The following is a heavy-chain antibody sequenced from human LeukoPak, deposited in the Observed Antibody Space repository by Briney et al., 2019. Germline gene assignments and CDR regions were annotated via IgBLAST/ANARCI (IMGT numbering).Heavy chain of an antibody. CDR3: AKGAFRDQVQGYYYMDV. J-gene: IGHJ6*03. CDR1: GFTFSSYW. V-gene: IGHV3-7*01. CDR2: IKQDGSEK. Sequence: PGGSLRLSCAASGFTFSSYWRSWVRQAPGKGLEWVANIKQDGSEKYYVDSVKGRFIISRDNAKNSLYLQMNSLRAEDTAVYYCAKGAFRDQVQGYYYMDVWGKGTTVTVSS. D-gene: IGHD3-10*01.